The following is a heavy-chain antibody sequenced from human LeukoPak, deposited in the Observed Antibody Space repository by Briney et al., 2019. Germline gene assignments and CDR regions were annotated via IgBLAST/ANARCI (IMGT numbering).Heavy chain of an antibody. V-gene: IGHV4-31*03. CDR1: GGSISSGGYY. J-gene: IGHJ4*02. CDR3: ARVLAGYFDY. CDR2: IYYSGST. D-gene: IGHD6-19*01. Sequence: SQTLSLTCTGSGGSISSGGYYWSWIRQHPGKGLEWIGYIYYSGSTYYNPSLKSRVTISVDTSKNQFSLKLSSVTAADTAVYYCARVLAGYFDYWGQGTLVTVSS.